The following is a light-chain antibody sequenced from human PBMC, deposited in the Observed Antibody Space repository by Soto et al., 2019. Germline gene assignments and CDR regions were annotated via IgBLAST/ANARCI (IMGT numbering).Light chain of an antibody. Sequence: QSALTQPASVSGSPGQSITISCTGTSSDVDTYKYVSWYQQHPGKAPKLMIYEVSYRPSRVSDRFSGSKSGNTASLTISGLQAEDEADYYCCSYAGSTTRVQFGGGTKLTVL. J-gene: IGLJ2*01. CDR3: CSYAGSTTRVQ. CDR2: EVS. V-gene: IGLV2-14*01. CDR1: SSDVDTYKY.